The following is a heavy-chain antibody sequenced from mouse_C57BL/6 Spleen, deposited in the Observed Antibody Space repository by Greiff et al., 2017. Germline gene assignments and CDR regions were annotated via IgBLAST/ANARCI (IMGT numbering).Heavy chain of an antibody. CDR1: GFNFKDYY. V-gene: IGHV14-2*01. Sequence: LVESGAELVKPGASVKLSCTASGFNFKDYYMHWVKQRTEQGLEWIGRIDPEDGETKYDPKFQGKATITADTSSNTAYLQLSSLTSEDTAVYYCARALSGTPFAYWGQGTLVTVAA. CDR2: IDPEDGET. J-gene: IGHJ3*01. CDR3: ARALSGTPFAY. D-gene: IGHD2-3*01.